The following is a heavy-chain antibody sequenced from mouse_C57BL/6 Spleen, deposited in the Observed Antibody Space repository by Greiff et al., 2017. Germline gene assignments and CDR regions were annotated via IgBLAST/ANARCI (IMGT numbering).Heavy chain of an antibody. J-gene: IGHJ3*01. CDR1: GYAFSSYC. V-gene: IGHV1-80*01. D-gene: IGHD1-1*01. CDR3: AREDYYGSSFFAY. CDR2: IYPGDGDT. Sequence: QVQLQQSGAELVKPGASVKISCTASGYAFSSYCMNWVKQRPGQGLEWIGQIYPGDGDTNYNGKFKGKATLTADKSSSTAYMQLSSLTSEDSAVYFCAREDYYGSSFFAYWGQGALVTVSA.